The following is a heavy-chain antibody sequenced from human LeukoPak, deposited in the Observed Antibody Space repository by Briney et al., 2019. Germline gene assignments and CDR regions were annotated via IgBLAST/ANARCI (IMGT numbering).Heavy chain of an antibody. CDR3: ARVRWFGELEGFDP. D-gene: IGHD3-10*01. Sequence: PGGPLRLSCAASGFTFSSYSMNWVRQAPGKGLEWVSSISSSSSYIYYADSVKGRFTISRDNAKNSLYLQMNSLRAEDTAVYYCARVRWFGELEGFDPWGQGTLVTVSS. CDR2: ISSSSSYI. J-gene: IGHJ5*02. V-gene: IGHV3-21*01. CDR1: GFTFSSYS.